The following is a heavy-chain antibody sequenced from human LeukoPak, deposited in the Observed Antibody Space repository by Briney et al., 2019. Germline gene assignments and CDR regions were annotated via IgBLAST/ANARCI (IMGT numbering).Heavy chain of an antibody. V-gene: IGHV3-72*01. CDR3: TRDGGEGGNSAFDI. D-gene: IGHD4-23*01. CDR1: GFSFSDYI. CDR2: IRRGSNGYTT. Sequence: GGSLRLSCAASGFSFSDYILDWVRQAPGKGLEWVGRIRRGSNGYTTEYSASVKGRFIIARDDSQNSLYLHMKSLKTEDTAVYHCTRDGGEGGNSAFDIWGQGTMVTVSS. J-gene: IGHJ3*02.